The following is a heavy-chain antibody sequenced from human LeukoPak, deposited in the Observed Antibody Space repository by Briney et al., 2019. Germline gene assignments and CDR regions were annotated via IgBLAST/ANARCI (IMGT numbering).Heavy chain of an antibody. CDR3: ATRGVVTRGSYYYYGMDV. CDR2: FDPEDGET. J-gene: IGHJ6*02. V-gene: IGHV1-24*01. CDR1: GYTLTELS. Sequence: GASVKVSCKVSGYTLTELSMHWVRQAPGKGLEWMGGFDPEDGETIYAQKFQGRVTMTEDTSTDTAYMELSSLRSEDTAVYYCATRGVVTRGSYYYYGMDVWGQGTAVTVS. D-gene: IGHD4-23*01.